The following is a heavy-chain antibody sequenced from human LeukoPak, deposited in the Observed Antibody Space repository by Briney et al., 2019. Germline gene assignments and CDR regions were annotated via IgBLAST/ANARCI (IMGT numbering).Heavy chain of an antibody. Sequence: PSETLSLTCTVSGGSISSGSYYWSWIRHPAGKGLEWIGRIYTSGSTNYNPSLKSRVTISVDTSKNQFSLKLSSVTAADTAVYYCAGHPTKDERRRIAARQLDYWGQGALVTVSS. CDR2: IYTSGST. CDR1: GGSISSGSYY. V-gene: IGHV4-61*02. D-gene: IGHD6-6*01. CDR3: AGHPTKDERRRIAARQLDY. J-gene: IGHJ4*02.